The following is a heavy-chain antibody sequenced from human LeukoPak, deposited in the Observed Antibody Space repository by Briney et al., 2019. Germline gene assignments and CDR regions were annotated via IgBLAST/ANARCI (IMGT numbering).Heavy chain of an antibody. CDR3: VRENLIGNGGRFHLDA. CDR2: ISTDSGNT. J-gene: IGHJ5*02. D-gene: IGHD4-23*01. CDR1: GYMFLSYG. V-gene: IGHV1-18*01. Sequence: GASVKVSCKASGYMFLSYGISWVRQAPGQGLEWMGWISTDSGNTKYAPKIQGRVTMTTERSTSTVYLELRSLISKDTAVYYCVRENLIGNGGRFHLDAWGQGTLVTVSS.